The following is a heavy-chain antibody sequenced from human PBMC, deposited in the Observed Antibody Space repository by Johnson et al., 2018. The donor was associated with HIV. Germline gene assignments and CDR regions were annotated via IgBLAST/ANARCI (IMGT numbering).Heavy chain of an antibody. Sequence: VQLVESGGSVVRPGGSLRLSCAASGFIFNNHGMNWVRQAPGRGLEWVSGINWIGRSTAYADSVKGRFTISRDNGDKSLYLKMNSLRAEDTALYYCARSYSGYDYGPFDMWGQGTMVTVSS. CDR1: GFIFNNHG. CDR2: INWIGRST. J-gene: IGHJ3*02. D-gene: IGHD5-12*01. V-gene: IGHV3-20*04. CDR3: ARSYSGYDYGPFDM.